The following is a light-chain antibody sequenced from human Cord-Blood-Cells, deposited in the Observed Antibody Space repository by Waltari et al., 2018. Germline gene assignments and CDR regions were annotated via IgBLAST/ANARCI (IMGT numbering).Light chain of an antibody. CDR1: SSDVGGYYY. Sequence: QSALTQPPSVAGSHGQSITISCTGSSSDVGGYYYVYWYQQHPGKAPKLMIYDVSKRPSGVSNRFSGSTSGNTASLTISGLQAEDEADYYCSSYTSSSTLVFGGGTKLTVL. CDR3: SSYTSSSTLV. CDR2: DVS. J-gene: IGLJ2*01. V-gene: IGLV2-14*01.